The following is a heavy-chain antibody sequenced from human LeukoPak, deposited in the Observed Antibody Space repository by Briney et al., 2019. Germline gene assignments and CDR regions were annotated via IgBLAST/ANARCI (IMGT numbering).Heavy chain of an antibody. V-gene: IGHV1-8*01. Sequence: ASVKVSCKASGYTFTSYDINWVRQATGQGLEWMGWMNPNSGNTGYAQKFQGRVTMTRNTSISTAYMELSSLRSEDTAVYYCASGWSSSSWYFYYYMDVWGKGTTVTVSS. D-gene: IGHD6-13*01. CDR2: MNPNSGNT. J-gene: IGHJ6*03. CDR3: ASGWSSSSWYFYYYMDV. CDR1: GYTFTSYD.